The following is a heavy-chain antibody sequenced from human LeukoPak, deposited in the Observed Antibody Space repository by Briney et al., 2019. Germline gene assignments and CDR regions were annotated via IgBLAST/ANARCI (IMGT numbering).Heavy chain of an antibody. CDR1: GYTFTAYS. Sequence: GASVNVSCKASGYTFTAYSIHWVRQAPGQGLEWMGGINPNSGGAKYAQKFQGRVTMTRDTSISTAYMELSRLRSDDTAVYYCARVKPAANWGQGTLVTVSS. CDR2: INPNSGGA. D-gene: IGHD2-2*01. V-gene: IGHV1-2*02. J-gene: IGHJ4*02. CDR3: ARVKPAAN.